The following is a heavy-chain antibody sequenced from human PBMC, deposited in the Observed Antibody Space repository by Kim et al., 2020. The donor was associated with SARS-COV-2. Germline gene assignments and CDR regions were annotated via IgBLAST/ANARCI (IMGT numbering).Heavy chain of an antibody. V-gene: IGHV3-30*18. J-gene: IGHJ3*02. CDR3: AKTGSRWELGLAFDI. CDR2: ISYDGSNK. D-gene: IGHD1-26*01. Sequence: GGSLRLSCAASGFTFSSYGMHWVRQAPGKGLEWVAVISYDGSNKYYADSVKGRFTISRDNSKNTLYLQMNSLRAEDTAVYYCAKTGSRWELGLAFDIWGQGTMVTVSS. CDR1: GFTFSSYG.